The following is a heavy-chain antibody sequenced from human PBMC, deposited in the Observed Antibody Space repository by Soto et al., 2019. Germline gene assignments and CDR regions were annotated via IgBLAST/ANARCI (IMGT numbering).Heavy chain of an antibody. V-gene: IGHV3-7*03. J-gene: IGHJ4*02. CDR2: IKNDGSEP. CDR1: GFTFSNYY. Sequence: GGSLRLSCAASGFTFSNYYMTWVRQAPGKGLEWVASIKNDGSEPYYVDSVKGRFTISRDNAKNSLYLQMNSLRAGDTALYYCAIEVWFQDYWGQGTRVTVSS. CDR3: AIEVWFQDY. D-gene: IGHD3-10*01.